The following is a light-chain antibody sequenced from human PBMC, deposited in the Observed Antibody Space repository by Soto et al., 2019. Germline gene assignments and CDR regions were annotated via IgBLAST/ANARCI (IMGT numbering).Light chain of an antibody. V-gene: IGKV1-5*01. CDR2: DAS. CDR1: QSISNW. Sequence: IQMTKSPSTLSASVGVRVTITCRAIQSISNWLAWYQQKPGKAPKLLIYDASSLESGGPSRFSGSGSGTEFTLTISRLQPDDFATHYCQQYNSYSLWTFGQGTKLDIK. J-gene: IGKJ1*01. CDR3: QQYNSYSLWT.